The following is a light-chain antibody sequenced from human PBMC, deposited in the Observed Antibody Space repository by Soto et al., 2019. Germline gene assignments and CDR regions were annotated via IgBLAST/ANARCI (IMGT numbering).Light chain of an antibody. J-gene: IGKJ1*01. CDR1: QSVSSN. Sequence: EIVMTQSPATLSVSPGERATLSCRASQSVSSNLAWYQQKPGQAPRLLIYGASTRATGIPARFSGSGSGTEFTLTISSLQSEDFATYFCQHYHRNMWSFGPGTKVDI. CDR2: GAS. CDR3: QHYHRNMWS. V-gene: IGKV3-15*01.